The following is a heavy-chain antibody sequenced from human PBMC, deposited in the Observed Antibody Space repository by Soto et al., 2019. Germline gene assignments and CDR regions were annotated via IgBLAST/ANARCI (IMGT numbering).Heavy chain of an antibody. CDR2: ISGSGGST. V-gene: IGHV3-23*01. D-gene: IGHD2-2*01. CDR1: GFAFFSYA. CDR3: STVPYCESPSCYHY. J-gene: IGHJ4*02. Sequence: PGGSLRLCCAASGFAFFSYAMSWVRQAPGKGLEWVSSISGSGGSTNYADSVKGRFTISRDNSKNTLSLQMNSLRAEDTAVYYCSTVPYCESPSCYHYWGQGT.